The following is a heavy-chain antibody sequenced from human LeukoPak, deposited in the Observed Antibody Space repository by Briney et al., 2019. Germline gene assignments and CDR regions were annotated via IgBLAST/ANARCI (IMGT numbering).Heavy chain of an antibody. CDR1: GFTFSGYA. CDR2: ISGSGAGT. J-gene: IGHJ4*02. V-gene: IGHV3-23*01. CDR3: AKMVREFYTISYYFDY. D-gene: IGHD2-8*01. Sequence: GGSLRLSCAASGFTFSGYAMNWVRQAPGKGLEWVSGISGSGAGTYYADSAKGRFTISRDNSKNTLYLQMNSLRADDTAVYYCAKMVREFYTISYYFDYWGQGTLVTVSS.